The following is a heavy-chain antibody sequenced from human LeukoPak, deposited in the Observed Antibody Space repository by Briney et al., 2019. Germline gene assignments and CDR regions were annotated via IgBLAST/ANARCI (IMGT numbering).Heavy chain of an antibody. Sequence: PSETLSLTCTVSGDSISGGGYYWSWLRQHPGKGLEWIGYIYYSGSTYYNPSLKSRVTISVDTSKNQFSLKLSSVTAADTAVYYCARGYSSSWYYFDYWGQGTLVTVSS. V-gene: IGHV4-31*03. J-gene: IGHJ4*02. D-gene: IGHD6-13*01. CDR2: IYYSGST. CDR3: ARGYSSSWYYFDY. CDR1: GDSISGGGYY.